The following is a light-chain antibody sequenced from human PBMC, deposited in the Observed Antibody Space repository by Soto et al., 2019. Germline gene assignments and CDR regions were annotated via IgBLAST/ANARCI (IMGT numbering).Light chain of an antibody. V-gene: IGKV3-20*01. CDR3: QHFGGTTFT. J-gene: IGKJ5*01. Sequence: EIVLTQSPGTLSLSPGEEATLSCRASQSVSSSNIAWYQQRPGQTPSLLIYGASTRATGIPDRFSGSGSGTHFTLTISRLEPGDFAVYYCQHFGGTTFTFGQGTRLEIK. CDR1: QSVSSSN. CDR2: GAS.